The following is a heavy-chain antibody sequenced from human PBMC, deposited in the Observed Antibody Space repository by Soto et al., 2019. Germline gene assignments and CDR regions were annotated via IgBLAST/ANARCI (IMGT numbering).Heavy chain of an antibody. CDR1: GGSINSGGYY. J-gene: IGHJ3*02. D-gene: IGHD2-15*01. CDR3: ARSHCTGGSCYSGAFNI. Sequence: PSETLSLTCTVPGGSINSGGYYWSWIRQHPGRGLEWIGYIYYSGSTYYNPSLKSRVTISVDTSKNQFSLRLSSVTAADTAVYYCARSHCTGGSCYSGAFNICGQGTMVTVSS. V-gene: IGHV4-31*03. CDR2: IYYSGST.